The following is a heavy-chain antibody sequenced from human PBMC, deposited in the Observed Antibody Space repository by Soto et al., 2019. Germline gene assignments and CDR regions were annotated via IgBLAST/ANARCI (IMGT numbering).Heavy chain of an antibody. CDR2: IYHSGST. D-gene: IGHD5-18*01. CDR1: CGSISSSNW. V-gene: IGHV4-4*02. J-gene: IGHJ3*02. CDR3: ASGVDTAMGSEDFDI. Sequence: SETLSLTCAVSCGSISSSNWWSWVRQPPGKGLEWIGEIYHSGSTNYNPSLKSRVTISVDKSKNQFSLKLSSVTAADTAVYYCASGVDTAMGSEDFDIWGQGTMVTVSS.